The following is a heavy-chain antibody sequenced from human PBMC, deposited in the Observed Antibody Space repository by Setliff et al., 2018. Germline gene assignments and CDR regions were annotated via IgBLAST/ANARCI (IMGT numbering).Heavy chain of an antibody. V-gene: IGHV3-7*01. Sequence: LRLSCAAPGFTFSSFWMSWVRQAPGRGLEWVANINQAGSAKYYVDSVKGRFTISRDNAKNSLYLQMHSLRGEDTAVYFCASIDWGENFYNTDVWGKGTTVTVSS. J-gene: IGHJ6*04. CDR2: INQAGSAK. D-gene: IGHD7-27*01. CDR1: GFTFSSFW. CDR3: ASIDWGENFYNTDV.